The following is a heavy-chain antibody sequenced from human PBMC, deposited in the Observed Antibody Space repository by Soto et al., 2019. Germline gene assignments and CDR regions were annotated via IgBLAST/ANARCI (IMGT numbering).Heavy chain of an antibody. CDR3: ARDLGSGIYDGYFDL. CDR2: IIPIFGTA. D-gene: IGHD3-10*02. Sequence: QVQLVQSGAEVKKPESSVKVSCKAYGGTFSSYAISGVRQAPGQGLEWMGGIIPIFGTANYAQKFQGRVTITADESTSTAYMKLSSLRSEDMAVYYCARDLGSGIYDGYFDLWCRGTLVTVSS. J-gene: IGHJ2*01. CDR1: GGTFSSYA. V-gene: IGHV1-69*01.